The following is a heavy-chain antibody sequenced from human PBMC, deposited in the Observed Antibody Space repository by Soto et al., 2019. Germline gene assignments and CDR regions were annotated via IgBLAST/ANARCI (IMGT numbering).Heavy chain of an antibody. CDR3: ACIVVVPAATLSNGMDV. V-gene: IGHV3-23*01. CDR2: ISGSGGST. Sequence: GGSLRLSCASSGFTFSSYAMSWVRQAPGKGLEWVSAISGSGGSTYYADSVKGRFTISRDNSKNTLYLQMNSLRAEDTAVYYCACIVVVPAATLSNGMDVWGQGTTVTVS. CDR1: GFTFSSYA. J-gene: IGHJ6*02. D-gene: IGHD2-2*01.